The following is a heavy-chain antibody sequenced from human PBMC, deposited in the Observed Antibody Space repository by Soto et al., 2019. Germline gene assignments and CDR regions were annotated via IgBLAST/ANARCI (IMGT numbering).Heavy chain of an antibody. V-gene: IGHV1-69*10. D-gene: IGHD5-12*01. J-gene: IGHJ3*02. CDR1: GGTFSSYA. CDR2: IIPIFGIE. Sequence: ASVKVSCKASGGTFSSYAISWVRQAPGKGLEWMGGIIPIFGIENYAQKFQGRVTINADKSTSTAYMELSSLRSEDTAVYYCARPRGYSGYDAFDIWGQGTMVTVSS. CDR3: ARPRGYSGYDAFDI.